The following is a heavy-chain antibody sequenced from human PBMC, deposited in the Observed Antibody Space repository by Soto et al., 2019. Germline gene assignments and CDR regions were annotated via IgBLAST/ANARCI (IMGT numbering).Heavy chain of an antibody. CDR1: GFSLSTSGVS. CDR2: IYWDDDK. D-gene: IGHD6-6*01. J-gene: IGHJ5*02. CDR3: APSSGSNWLDP. Sequence: QITLKESGPTLVKPTQTLTLTCTFSGFSLSTSGVSVGWIRQPPGKALEWLALIYWDDDKRYSPSLKSRLTIPKDTSQHPVVLTMTSMDPVDTATFYCAPSSGSNWLDPRGQGTLVTVSS. V-gene: IGHV2-5*02.